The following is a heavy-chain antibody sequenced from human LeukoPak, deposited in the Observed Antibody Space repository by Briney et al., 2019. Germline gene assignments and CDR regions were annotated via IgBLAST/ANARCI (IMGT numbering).Heavy chain of an antibody. CDR3: ARGPYSGYDHYYYYGMDV. V-gene: IGHV4-59*08. J-gene: IGHJ6*02. CDR2: IYYSGST. D-gene: IGHD5-12*01. CDR1: GGSISSYY. Sequence: SETLSLTCTVSGGSISSYYWSWIRQPPGKGLEWIGYIYYSGSTNYNPSLKSRVTISVDTSKNQFSLKLSSVTAADTAVYYCARGPYSGYDHYYYYGMDVWGQGTTVTVSS.